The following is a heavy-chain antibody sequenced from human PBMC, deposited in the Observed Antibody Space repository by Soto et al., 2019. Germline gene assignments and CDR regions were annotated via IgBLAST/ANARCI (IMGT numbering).Heavy chain of an antibody. CDR1: GFTFSDYY. CDR3: ARDPLHHGSTFDY. V-gene: IGHV3-11*01. J-gene: IGHJ4*02. Sequence: GGSLRLSCAASGFTFSDYYMSWIRQPPGKGLEWISYITSSGGTIYYADSVKGRFTISRDNAKNSLYLQMNGLRAEDTAVYYCARDPLHHGSTFDYWGQGTLVTVSS. D-gene: IGHD3-10*01. CDR2: ITSSGGTI.